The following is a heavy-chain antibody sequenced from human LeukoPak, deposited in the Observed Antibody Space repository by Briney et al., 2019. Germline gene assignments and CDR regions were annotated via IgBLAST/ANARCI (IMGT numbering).Heavy chain of an antibody. V-gene: IGHV3-7*01. Sequence: GGSLRLSCAASGFTFRSRWMHWVRQAPGKGLEWVANIKEDGSEKYYVDSVRGRFIISRDNAKNTLYLQMNSLRVEDTAVYYCARGRPHGNDYWGQGTLVTVSS. CDR2: IKEDGSEK. CDR3: ARGRPHGNDY. CDR1: GFTFRSRW. D-gene: IGHD4-23*01. J-gene: IGHJ4*02.